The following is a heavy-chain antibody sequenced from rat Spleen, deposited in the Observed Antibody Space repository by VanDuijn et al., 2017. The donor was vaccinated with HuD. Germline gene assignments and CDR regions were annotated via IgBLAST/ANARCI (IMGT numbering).Heavy chain of an antibody. CDR1: GFSLTNYH. J-gene: IGHJ3*01. CDR2: IWGDGST. V-gene: IGHV2-13*01. Sequence: QVQLKESGPGLVQPSQTLSLTCTVSGFSLTNYHVGWVRQSPGRGLEWMGGIWGDGSTSYNSTLKSRLSISRDTSKSQVFLKMNSLQTEDTATYFCTRESLPGYNSHWFVYWGQGTLVTVSS. CDR3: TRESLPGYNSHWFVY. D-gene: IGHD1-4*01.